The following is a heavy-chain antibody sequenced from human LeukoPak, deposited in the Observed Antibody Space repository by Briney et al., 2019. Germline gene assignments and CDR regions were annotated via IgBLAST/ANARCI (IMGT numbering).Heavy chain of an antibody. V-gene: IGHV3-30*02. J-gene: IGHJ4*02. CDR1: GFTFSSYG. CDR3: AGSSSWYYYFDY. D-gene: IGHD6-13*01. CDR2: IRYDGSNK. Sequence: GGSLRLSCAASGFTFSSYGMHWVGQAPGKGLEWVAFIRYDGSNKYYADSVKGRFTISRDNSKNTLYLQMNSLRAEDTAVYYCAGSSSWYYYFDYWGQGTLVTVSS.